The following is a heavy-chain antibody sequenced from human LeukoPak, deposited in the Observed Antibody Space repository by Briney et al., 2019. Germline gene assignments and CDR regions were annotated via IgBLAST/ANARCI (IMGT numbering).Heavy chain of an antibody. CDR1: GFRFSDFW. CDR3: ASDRVLGSGSLDN. D-gene: IGHD3-10*01. J-gene: IGHJ4*02. V-gene: IGHV3-74*01. CDR2: IRGDWHDT. Sequence: GGSLRLSCTASGFRFSDFWMHWVRQAPGKGLEWVSRIRGDWHDTTCADSVKGRFTISRDNAQNTLYLQMNSLRAEDTAVYYCASDRVLGSGSLDNWGQGTLATVSS.